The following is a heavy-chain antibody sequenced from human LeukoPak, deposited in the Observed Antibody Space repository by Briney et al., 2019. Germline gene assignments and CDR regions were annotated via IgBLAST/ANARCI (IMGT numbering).Heavy chain of an antibody. Sequence: GGSLRLSCAASGFSFNNYGMHWVRQAPGKGLEWVAVISYDGRNIHYPDSVKGRFTISRDISTDTLWLQMDSLRTEDTAVYYCAKGPLRGTAAAIDYWGQGTLVTVSS. V-gene: IGHV3-30*18. D-gene: IGHD2-2*01. CDR3: AKGPLRGTAAAIDY. CDR1: GFSFNNYG. CDR2: ISYDGRNI. J-gene: IGHJ4*02.